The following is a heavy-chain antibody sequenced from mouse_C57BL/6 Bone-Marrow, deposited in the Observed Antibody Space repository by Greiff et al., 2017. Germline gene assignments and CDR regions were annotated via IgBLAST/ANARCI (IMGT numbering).Heavy chain of an antibody. CDR2: ISDGGSYT. CDR1: GFTFSSSA. D-gene: IGHD2-4*01. CDR3: ARDDYGIWYFDV. V-gene: IGHV5-4*01. J-gene: IGHJ1*03. Sequence: EVQGVESGGGLVKPGGSLKLSCAASGFTFSSSAMSWVRQTPEKRLEWVATISDGGSYTYYPDNVKGRFTISRDNAKNNLYLQMSHLKSEDTAMYYCARDDYGIWYFDVWGTGTTVTVSS.